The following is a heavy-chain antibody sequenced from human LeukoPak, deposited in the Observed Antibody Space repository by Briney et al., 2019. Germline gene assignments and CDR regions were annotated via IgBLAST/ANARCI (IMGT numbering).Heavy chain of an antibody. D-gene: IGHD3-10*01. CDR3: ARDKEEVAHYDWFDP. Sequence: ASVKVSCKTSGYPFSSYYMHWVRQAPGQGLEWMGMSEPISGTKRVAEKFQGRVNMTRDTATSTVYMELSSLRPEDTAMYYCARDKEEVAHYDWFDPWGQGTQVTVSS. CDR2: SEPISGTK. J-gene: IGHJ5*02. V-gene: IGHV1-46*01. CDR1: GYPFSSYY.